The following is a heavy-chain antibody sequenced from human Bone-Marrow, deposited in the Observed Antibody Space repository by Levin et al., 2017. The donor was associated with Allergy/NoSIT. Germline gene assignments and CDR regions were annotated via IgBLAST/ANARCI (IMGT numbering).Heavy chain of an antibody. D-gene: IGHD3-10*01. J-gene: IGHJ5*02. CDR1: GYSISRPYF. Sequence: PSETLSLTCTVSGYSISRPYFGAWIRQPPGKGLEWIGSVYHGGTTFYNPSLMSRVTMSVDTPRNQFSLKLTSVTAADTAVYYCARMVDPRSGWFDPWGQGILVTVSS. V-gene: IGHV4-38-2*02. CDR2: VYHGGTT. CDR3: ARMVDPRSGWFDP.